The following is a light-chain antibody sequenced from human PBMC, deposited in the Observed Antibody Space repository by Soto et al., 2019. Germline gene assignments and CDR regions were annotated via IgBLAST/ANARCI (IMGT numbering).Light chain of an antibody. V-gene: IGLV8-61*01. CDR2: STN. Sequence: QTVVTQEPSLSVSPGGTVTLTCDLSSGSVSADHYPTWHQQTPGQTPRTLIYSTNTRSSGVPIRFSGSILGDKAALPITGAQADDESDYYCALFFGGGFWVFGGGTKLTVL. CDR3: ALFFGGGFWV. CDR1: SGSVSADHY. J-gene: IGLJ3*02.